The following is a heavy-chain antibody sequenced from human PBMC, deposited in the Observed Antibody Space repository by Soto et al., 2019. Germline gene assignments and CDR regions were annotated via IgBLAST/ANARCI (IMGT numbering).Heavy chain of an antibody. V-gene: IGHV3-7*04. CDR2: IRRDGKET. CDR1: GFTFSSYW. J-gene: IGHJ4*02. D-gene: IGHD6-19*01. Sequence: EEQLVESGGGLVQPGGSLRLSCAPSGFTFSSYWMSWVRQAPGKGPEWVANIRRDGKETHYADSVRGRFTISRDNAKNSLYLQMNTLRVEDSAVYYCTRDGGPSGCYLWGQGTLVTVSS. CDR3: TRDGGPSGCYL.